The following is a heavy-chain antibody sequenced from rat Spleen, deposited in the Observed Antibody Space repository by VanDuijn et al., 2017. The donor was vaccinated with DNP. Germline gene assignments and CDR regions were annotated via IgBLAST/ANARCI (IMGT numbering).Heavy chain of an antibody. CDR2: ISTGGGNT. J-gene: IGHJ3*01. V-gene: IGHV5-25*01. Sequence: EVQLVESGGGLVQPGRSLKLSCTASGFTFSDYYMAWVRQAPTKGLEWVAAISTGGGNTYYRDSVKGRFTISRDNAKSTLYLQMDSLTSEDTATYYCATQGQLGITWFAYWGQGTLVTVSS. D-gene: IGHD1-10*01. CDR1: GFTFSDYY. CDR3: ATQGQLGITWFAY.